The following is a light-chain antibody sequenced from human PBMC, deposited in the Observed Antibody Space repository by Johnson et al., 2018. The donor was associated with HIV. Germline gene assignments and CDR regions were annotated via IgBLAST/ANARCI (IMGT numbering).Light chain of an antibody. J-gene: IGLJ1*01. V-gene: IGLV1-51*01. CDR2: DTN. CDR1: SSNIGNNY. Sequence: QSVLTQPPSVSAAPGQKVTISCSGSSSNIGNNYVSWYQQLPGTAPKLLIYDTNKLHSGTPYRFPGSKSATPATLAIPGLLTGDEADYYCGTWDSRLRSGFFGTGTKVTVL. CDR3: GTWDSRLRSGF.